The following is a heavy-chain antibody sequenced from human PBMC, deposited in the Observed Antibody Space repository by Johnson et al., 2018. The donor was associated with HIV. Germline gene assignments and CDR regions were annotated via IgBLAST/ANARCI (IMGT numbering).Heavy chain of an antibody. J-gene: IGHJ3*02. CDR3: AKGWDPMTTVNTLAFDI. D-gene: IGHD4-11*01. Sequence: VQLVESGGGVVQPGRSLRLSCAVSGIIFSHYGMHWVRQAPGKGLEWVALISYDGSKTYYVDSVKARFTISRDDARNTLYLQMNSLRVEDAAVYYCAKGWDPMTTVNTLAFDIWGQGTMVTVSS. V-gene: IGHV3-30*18. CDR2: ISYDGSKT. CDR1: GIIFSHYG.